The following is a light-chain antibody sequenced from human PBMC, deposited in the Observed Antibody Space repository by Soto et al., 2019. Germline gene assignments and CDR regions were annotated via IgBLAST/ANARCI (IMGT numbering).Light chain of an antibody. V-gene: IGLV2-8*01. Sequence: QSALTQPASVSGSPGQSITISCTGSSSDVGRYNIVSWYQQHPGKAPKLMIYEGSQRPSGVPDRFSGSKSGNTASLTVSGLQAEDEADYYCSSYAGSNNFVVFGGGTKLTVL. CDR2: EGS. CDR3: SSYAGSNNFVV. J-gene: IGLJ2*01. CDR1: SSDVGRYNI.